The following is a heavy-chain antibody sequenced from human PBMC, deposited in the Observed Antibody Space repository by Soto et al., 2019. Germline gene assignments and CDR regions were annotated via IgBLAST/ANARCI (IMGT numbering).Heavy chain of an antibody. CDR2: IWYDGSNK. CDR1: GFTFSSYG. D-gene: IGHD5-18*01. Sequence: QVQLVESGGGVGQPGRSLRLSCAASGFTFSSYGMHWVRQAPGKGLEWVAVIWYDGSNKYYADSVKGRFTISRDNSKNTLYLQMNSLRAEDTAVYYCARYRSYGYDYYYYGMDVWGQGTTVTVSS. J-gene: IGHJ6*02. CDR3: ARYRSYGYDYYYYGMDV. V-gene: IGHV3-33*01.